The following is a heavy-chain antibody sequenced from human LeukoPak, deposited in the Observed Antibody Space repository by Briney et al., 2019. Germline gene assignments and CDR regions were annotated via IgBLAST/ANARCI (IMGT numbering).Heavy chain of an antibody. CDR1: GFSFNNHG. CDR2: IRYGGSKK. J-gene: IGHJ3*02. D-gene: IGHD2-2*01. V-gene: IGHV3-30*02. Sequence: GGSLRLSRAASGFSFNNHGMHWVRQAPGRGLEWVAFIRYGGSKKYYADSVKGRFTISRDNSKNTLYLQVNSLRVEDTAVYYCAKDLCSSSSCYLDIWGQGAMVTVFS. CDR3: AKDLCSSSSCYLDI.